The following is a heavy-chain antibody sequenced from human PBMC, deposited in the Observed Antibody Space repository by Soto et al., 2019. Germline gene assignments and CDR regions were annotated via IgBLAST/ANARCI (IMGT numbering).Heavy chain of an antibody. Sequence: PGGSLRLSSAASGFTFNYYWMHWVRQAPGQGLVWVSHIHSDGSTTTYADSVKGRFTISRDNAKNTLYLQMNSLRAEDTAVYYCVRGDKGGFDLWGQGTTVTASS. V-gene: IGHV3-74*01. CDR3: VRGDKGGFDL. CDR1: GFTFNYYW. J-gene: IGHJ3*01. D-gene: IGHD2-21*02. CDR2: IHSDGSTT.